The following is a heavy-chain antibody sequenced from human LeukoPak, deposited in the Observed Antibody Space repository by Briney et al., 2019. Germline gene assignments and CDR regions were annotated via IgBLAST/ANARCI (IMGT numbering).Heavy chain of an antibody. CDR2: INPNSGGT. D-gene: IGHD2-2*01. J-gene: IGHJ6*02. V-gene: IGHV1-2*02. CDR3: ARDIVVVPAATLSHYGMDV. Sequence: ASVKVSCKASGYTFTGYYMHWVRRAPGQGLEWMGWINPNSGGTNYAQKFQGRVTMTRDTSISTAYMELSRLRSDDTAVYYCARDIVVVPAATLSHYGMDVWGQGTTVTVSS. CDR1: GYTFTGYY.